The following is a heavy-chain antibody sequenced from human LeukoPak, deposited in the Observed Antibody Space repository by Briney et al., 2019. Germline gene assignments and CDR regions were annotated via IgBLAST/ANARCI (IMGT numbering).Heavy chain of an antibody. D-gene: IGHD5-12*01. CDR1: GFTFRNYA. V-gene: IGHV3-23*01. Sequence: PGGSLRLSCVASGFTFRNYAMSWVRQAPGKGLDWVSGINDGGGYTYYTDSVKGRFAISRDNSKNTLYLQMNSLRAEDTAVYYCAKDSFGGYDYRRGYYYFDYWGQGTLVTVSS. J-gene: IGHJ4*02. CDR2: INDGGGYT. CDR3: AKDSFGGYDYRRGYYYFDY.